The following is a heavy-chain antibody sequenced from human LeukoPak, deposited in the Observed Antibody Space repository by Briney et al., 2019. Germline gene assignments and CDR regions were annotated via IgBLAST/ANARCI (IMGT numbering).Heavy chain of an antibody. CDR1: GGTFSSYA. CDR2: IIPMFGTA. CDR3: ARNTLGYCSSTSCPWRSYFDY. V-gene: IGHV1-69*01. Sequence: SVKVPCKASGGTFSSYAISWVRQAPGQGLEWMGGIIPMFGTANYAQKFQGGVTITADESTSTAYMELSSLRSEDTAVYYCARNTLGYCSSTSCPWRSYFDYWGQGTLVTVSS. D-gene: IGHD2-2*01. J-gene: IGHJ4*02.